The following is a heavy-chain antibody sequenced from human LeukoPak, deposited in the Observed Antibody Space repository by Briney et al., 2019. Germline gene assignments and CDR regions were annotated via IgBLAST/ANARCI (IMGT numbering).Heavy chain of an antibody. CDR1: GYNFTSYW. CDR3: ARHGDTAMVLDY. D-gene: IGHD5-18*01. J-gene: IGHJ4*02. CDR2: IYPGDSDT. V-gene: IGHV5-51*01. Sequence: KSLKISCKGSGYNFTSYWIAWVRQMPGKGLECMGIIYPGDSDTRYSPSFQGQVTISADKSISTAYLQWSSLKASDTAMYYCARHGDTAMVLDYWGQGTLVTVSS.